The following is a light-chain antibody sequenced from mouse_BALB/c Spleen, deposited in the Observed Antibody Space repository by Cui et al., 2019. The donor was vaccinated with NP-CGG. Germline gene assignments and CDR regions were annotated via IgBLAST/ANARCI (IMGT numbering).Light chain of an antibody. V-gene: IGLV1*01. CDR3: ALWYSNHWV. CDR2: GTK. CDR1: TGAVTTSNY. Sequence: VVAQQSARTKSPGETVTLTCRSSTGAVTTSNYANWVQEKPDHLFTGLIGGTKNRAPGVPARFSGSLIGDKAALTITGAQTEDEAIYFCALWYSNHWVFGGGTKLTVL. J-gene: IGLJ1*01.